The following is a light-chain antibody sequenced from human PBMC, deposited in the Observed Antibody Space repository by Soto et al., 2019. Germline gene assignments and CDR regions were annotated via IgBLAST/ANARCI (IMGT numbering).Light chain of an antibody. CDR2: AAS. V-gene: IGKV1-39*01. Sequence: DIQMTQSPSYLSASVGDRVTITCRASQTIDNFLNWYQQKPGKAPKLLITAASTLQSGVPSRFGGSGSGTEFTLTINGLQPEDFAAYHCQQCFHAPTFGQGTWVEI. CDR3: QQCFHAPT. J-gene: IGKJ1*01. CDR1: QTIDNF.